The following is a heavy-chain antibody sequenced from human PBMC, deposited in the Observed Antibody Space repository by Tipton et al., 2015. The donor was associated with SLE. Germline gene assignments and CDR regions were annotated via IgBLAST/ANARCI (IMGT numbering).Heavy chain of an antibody. D-gene: IGHD3-9*01. J-gene: IGHJ4*02. CDR1: GFTFSSYA. CDR3: AREDILTGYYRFDY. CDR2: ISYDGSNK. Sequence: SLRLSCAASGFTFSSYAMHWVRQAPGKGLEWVAVISYDGSNKYYAESVKGRFTSSRDNSKNTLYLQMNSLRAEDTAVYYCAREDILTGYYRFDYWGQGTLVTVSS. V-gene: IGHV3-30*04.